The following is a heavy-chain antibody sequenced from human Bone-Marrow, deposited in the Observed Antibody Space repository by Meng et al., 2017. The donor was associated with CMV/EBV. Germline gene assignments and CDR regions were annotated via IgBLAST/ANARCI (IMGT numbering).Heavy chain of an antibody. CDR2: IIPIFGTA. V-gene: IGHV1-69*05. CDR1: GYTFTSHG. CDR3: ARADFWSGYLLNMDV. Sequence: SVKVSCKASGYTFTSHGISWVRQAPGQGLEWMGGIIPIFGTANYAQKFQGRVTITTDESTSTAYMELSSLRSEDTAVYYCARADFWSGYLLNMDVWGQGTTVTVSS. D-gene: IGHD3-3*01. J-gene: IGHJ6*02.